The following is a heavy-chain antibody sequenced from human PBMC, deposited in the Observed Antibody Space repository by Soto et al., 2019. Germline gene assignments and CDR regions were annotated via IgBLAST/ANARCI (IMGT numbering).Heavy chain of an antibody. Sequence: EVQLVESGGGLVQPGGSLRLSCAASGFTFGNYWMTWVRQAPGKGLEWVANIKGAGSAKSYLAFVRGRFTGSSDNAENSLFLQMNILRADDTALYYCARAVSPGRSGYYLDAFDIWGQATMVSVS. CDR3: ARAVSPGRSGYYLDAFDI. D-gene: IGHD6-25*01. CDR1: GFTFGNYW. CDR2: IKGAGSAK. J-gene: IGHJ3*02. V-gene: IGHV3-7*05.